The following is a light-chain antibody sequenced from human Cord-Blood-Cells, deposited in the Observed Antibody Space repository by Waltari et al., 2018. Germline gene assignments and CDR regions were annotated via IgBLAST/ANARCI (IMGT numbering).Light chain of an antibody. Sequence: AIQLTPSPSSLSASVGDRVTITCRASQGISSALAWYQQKPGQAPKLLIYDASSLESGVPSRFSGSGSGTDFTLTISSLQPEDFATYYCQQFNNYPLTFGGGTKVEIK. CDR1: QGISSA. V-gene: IGKV1D-13*01. CDR3: QQFNNYPLT. J-gene: IGKJ4*01. CDR2: DAS.